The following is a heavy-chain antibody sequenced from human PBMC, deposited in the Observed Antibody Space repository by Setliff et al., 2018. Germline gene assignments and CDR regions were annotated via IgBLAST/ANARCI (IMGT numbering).Heavy chain of an antibody. V-gene: IGHV1-69*05. CDR3: AREGVDTRSSTDYRYYMDV. J-gene: IGHJ6*03. Sequence: SVKVSCKASGGTFRSYGISWVRQAPGQGLEWMGGTIPSFGSTNYAQKFQDRVTIIKDESTSTAYMEVSSLRTEDTAVYYCAREGVDTRSSTDYRYYMDVWGKGTTVTVSS. D-gene: IGHD5-18*01. CDR2: TIPSFGST. CDR1: GGTFRSYG.